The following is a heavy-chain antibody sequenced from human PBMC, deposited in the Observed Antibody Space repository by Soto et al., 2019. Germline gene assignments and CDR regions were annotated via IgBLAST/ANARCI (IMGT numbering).Heavy chain of an antibody. V-gene: IGHV1-3*01. J-gene: IGHJ6*02. CDR1: GYPFTSYA. CDR2: INVANGNP. Sequence: ASVKVSCKASGYPFTSYALHWVRQAPGQRLERMGWINVANGNPKYSQRFQGRLTITRDTSASTAYMELSSRRSEDTAVYYCARPNTKYPEWRSADYMGNHYYNARPVGGPGTTFPVSS. CDR3: ARPNTKYPEWRSADYMGNHYYNARPV. D-gene: IGHD3-22*01.